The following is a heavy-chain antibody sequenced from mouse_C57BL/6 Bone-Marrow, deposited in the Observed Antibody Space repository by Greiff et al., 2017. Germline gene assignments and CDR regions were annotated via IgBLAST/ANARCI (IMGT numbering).Heavy chain of an antibody. CDR2: IYPTSGNT. D-gene: IGHD1-1*01. Sequence: QVQLQQSGAELARPGASVKLSCTASGYTFTSSGISWVKQRTGQGLEWIGEIYPTSGNTYYNEKFKGKATLTADKSSSTAYMELRSLTSEDSAVYYCARAPYYYGSSFYYAMDYWGQGTSVTVSS. V-gene: IGHV1-81*01. J-gene: IGHJ4*01. CDR1: GYTFTSSG. CDR3: ARAPYYYGSSFYYAMDY.